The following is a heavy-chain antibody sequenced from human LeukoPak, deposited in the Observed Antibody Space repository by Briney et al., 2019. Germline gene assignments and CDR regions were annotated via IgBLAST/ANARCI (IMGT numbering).Heavy chain of an antibody. D-gene: IGHD4-11*01. CDR3: IRHTGDY. CDR1: GFTLSASA. CDR2: IRSKDKNYAT. V-gene: IGHV3-73*01. Sequence: GGSLRLSCAASGFTLSASAMHWVRQTSGKGLEWVGRIRSKDKNYATAYAASVTGRFTISRDDSKNTAYLQMNSLKTEDTAVYYCIRHTGDYWGQGTLVTVSS. J-gene: IGHJ4*02.